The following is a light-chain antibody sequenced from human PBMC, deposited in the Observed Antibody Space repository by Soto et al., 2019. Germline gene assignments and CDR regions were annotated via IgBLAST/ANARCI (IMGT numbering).Light chain of an antibody. J-gene: IGLJ1*01. CDR3: SSFTSSSTLYV. Sequence: QSALTQPASVSGSPGQSITISCTGTSSDVGGFNYVSWYQQHPDKAPKVMIYDVSNRPSGVSNRFSGSKSGNTASLTISGLQAEDEGDYYCSSFTSSSTLYVFGTGTKLTVL. CDR1: SSDVGGFNY. CDR2: DVS. V-gene: IGLV2-14*01.